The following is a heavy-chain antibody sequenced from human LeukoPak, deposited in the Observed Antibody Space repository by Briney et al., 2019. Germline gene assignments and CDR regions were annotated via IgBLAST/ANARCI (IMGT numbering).Heavy chain of an antibody. Sequence: GGSLRLSCAASGFTFSSYAMSWVRQAPGKGLEWVSAISGSGGGTYYADSVKGRFTISRDNSKNTLYLQMNSLRAEDTAVYYCAKTGGVVPATRAYYFDYWGQGTLVTVSS. CDR2: ISGSGGGT. D-gene: IGHD2-2*01. CDR1: GFTFSSYA. V-gene: IGHV3-23*01. CDR3: AKTGGVVPATRAYYFDY. J-gene: IGHJ4*02.